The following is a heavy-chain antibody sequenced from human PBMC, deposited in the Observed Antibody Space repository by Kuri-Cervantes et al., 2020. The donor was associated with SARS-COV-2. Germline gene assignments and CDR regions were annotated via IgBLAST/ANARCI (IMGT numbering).Heavy chain of an antibody. CDR2: IYYSGST. D-gene: IGHD3-10*01. CDR1: GGSISSYY. J-gene: IGHJ4*02. CDR3: ARGGYYYGSGYSL. Sequence: SETLSLTCTVSGGSISSYYWSWIRQPPGKGLEWIGYIYYSGSTNYNPSLKSRVTISLDTSKNLFSLRLSSVTAADTAVYYCARGGYYYGSGYSLWGQGTLVTVSS. V-gene: IGHV4-59*08.